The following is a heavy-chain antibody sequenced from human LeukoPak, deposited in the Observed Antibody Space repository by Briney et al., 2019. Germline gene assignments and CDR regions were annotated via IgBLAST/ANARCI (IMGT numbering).Heavy chain of an antibody. D-gene: IGHD6-19*01. Sequence: GGSLRLSCTASGFTFGDYAMSWVRQAPGKGLEWVGFIRSKAYGGTTEYAASVKGRFTIPRDDSKSIAYLQMNSLKTEDTAVYYCTRVIRAGYSSGWSLDYWGQGTLVTVSS. CDR2: IRSKAYGGTT. CDR1: GFTFGDYA. CDR3: TRVIRAGYSSGWSLDY. V-gene: IGHV3-49*04. J-gene: IGHJ4*02.